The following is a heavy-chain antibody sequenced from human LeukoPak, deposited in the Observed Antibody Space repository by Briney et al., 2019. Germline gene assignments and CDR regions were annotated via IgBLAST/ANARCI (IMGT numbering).Heavy chain of an antibody. J-gene: IGHJ4*02. CDR1: GFNFSNYN. D-gene: IGHD3-16*02. CDR2: ISSSRSTI. Sequence: GGSLRLSCAASGFNFSNYNMNWVRQAPGKGLEWVSYISSSRSTIYYADSVKGRFTISRDNAKNSLYLQMNSLRVEDTAFYYCARDRTPHDYIWGTYRPPRDYWGQGTLVTVSS. V-gene: IGHV3-48*04. CDR3: ARDRTPHDYIWGTYRPPRDY.